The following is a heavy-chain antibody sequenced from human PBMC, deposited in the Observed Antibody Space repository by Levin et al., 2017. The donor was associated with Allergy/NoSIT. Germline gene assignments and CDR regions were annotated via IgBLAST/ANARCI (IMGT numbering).Heavy chain of an antibody. V-gene: IGHV4-39*07. CDR1: GGSISTSSYY. J-gene: IGHJ6*02. D-gene: IGHD2-8*01. CDR3: ARDEMVHEIQYCYGIDV. Sequence: SETLSLTCTVSGGSISTSSYYWGWIRQPPGKGLEWIGNIYFSGSTYYTPSLRSRVTISVDTSKNQFSLRLSSVTAADTAVYYCARDEMVHEIQYCYGIDVWGQGTTVTVSS. CDR2: IYFSGST.